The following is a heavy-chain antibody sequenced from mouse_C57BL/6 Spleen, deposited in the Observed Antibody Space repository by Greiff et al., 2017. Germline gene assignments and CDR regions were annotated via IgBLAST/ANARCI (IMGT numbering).Heavy chain of an antibody. CDR3: AREGNWYFDV. CDR1: GFTFSSYA. V-gene: IGHV5-4*01. D-gene: IGHD2-14*01. CDR2: ISDGGSYT. Sequence: DVKLVESGGGLVKPGGSLKLSCAASGFTFSSYAMSWVRQTPEKRLEWVATISDGGSYTYYPDNVKGRFTISRDNAKNNLYLQMSHLKSEDTAMYYCAREGNWYFDVCGTGTTVTVSS. J-gene: IGHJ1*03.